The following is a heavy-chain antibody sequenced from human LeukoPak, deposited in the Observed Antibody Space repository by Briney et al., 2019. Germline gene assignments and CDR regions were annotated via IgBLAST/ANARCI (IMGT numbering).Heavy chain of an antibody. CDR3: ARAQSGSYGYYYYMDV. Sequence: GASVKVSCKASGGTFCSYAISWVRQAPGQGLEWMGGIIPIFGTANYAQKFQGRVTITTDESTSTAYMELSSLRSEDTAVYYCARAQSGSYGYYYYMDVWGKGTTVTVSS. V-gene: IGHV1-69*05. J-gene: IGHJ6*03. CDR2: IIPIFGTA. D-gene: IGHD1-26*01. CDR1: GGTFCSYA.